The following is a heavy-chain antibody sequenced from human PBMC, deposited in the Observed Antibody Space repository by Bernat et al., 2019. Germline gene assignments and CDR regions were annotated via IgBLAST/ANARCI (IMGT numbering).Heavy chain of an antibody. D-gene: IGHD3-10*01. CDR2: TYYRSKWYN. CDR3: ARDRVGYYGSGNYREDYYFDY. Sequence: QVQLQQSGPGLVEPSQTLSLTCAISGDSVSSNSAAWNWIRQSPSRGLEWLGRTYYRSKWYNDYAVSVKSRITINPDTSKNQFSLQVNSVTPEDTAVYYCARDRVGYYGSGNYREDYYFDYWGQGTLVTVSS. J-gene: IGHJ4*02. V-gene: IGHV6-1*01. CDR1: GDSVSSNSAA.